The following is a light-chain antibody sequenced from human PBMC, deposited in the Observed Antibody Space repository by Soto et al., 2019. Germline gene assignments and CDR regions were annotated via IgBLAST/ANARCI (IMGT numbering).Light chain of an antibody. J-gene: IGKJ5*01. Sequence: IVMAQYPLAQGKSVGVAACSSCRSNQSLLHSNGFNYLDWYLQKPGQSPQLLIYLGSNRASGVPDMFRGSGSGTGFTLKISRVEAVDVGVYYCMQARQTPITLGQGTRLDIK. CDR1: QSLLHSNGFNY. CDR2: LGS. V-gene: IGKV2-28*01. CDR3: MQARQTPIT.